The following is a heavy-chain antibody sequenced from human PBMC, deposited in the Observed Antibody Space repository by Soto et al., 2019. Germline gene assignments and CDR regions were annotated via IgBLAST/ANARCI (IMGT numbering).Heavy chain of an antibody. CDR1: GGTFSSYA. CDR2: IIPIFGTA. J-gene: IGHJ6*02. CDR3: ATGYSYGYGYYYGMDV. Sequence: SVKVSCKASGGTFSSYAISWVRQAPGQGLEWMGGIIPIFGTANYAQKFQGRVTITADESTSTAYMELSSLRSEDTAVYYCATGYSYGYGYYYGMDVWGQGTTVTVSS. D-gene: IGHD5-18*01. V-gene: IGHV1-69*13.